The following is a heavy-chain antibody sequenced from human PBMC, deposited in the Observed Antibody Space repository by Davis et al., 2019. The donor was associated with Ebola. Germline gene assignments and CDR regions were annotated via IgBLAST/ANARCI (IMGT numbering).Heavy chain of an antibody. CDR1: GYTFTGYY. CDR3: ARGDREFDYYFDY. V-gene: IGHV1-2*02. Sequence: ASVKVSCKASGYTFTGYYMHWVRQAPGQGLEWMGWINPNSGGTNYAQKLQGRVTMTTDTSTSTAYMELRSLRSDDTAVYYCARGDREFDYYFDYWGQGTLVTVSS. CDR2: INPNSGGT. J-gene: IGHJ4*02. D-gene: IGHD3-10*01.